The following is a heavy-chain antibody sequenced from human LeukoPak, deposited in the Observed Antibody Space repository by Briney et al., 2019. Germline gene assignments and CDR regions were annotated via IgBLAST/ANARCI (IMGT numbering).Heavy chain of an antibody. CDR2: IYYSGST. V-gene: IGHV4-31*03. D-gene: IGHD4-17*01. Sequence: SETLSLTCTVSGGSISSGGYYRSWIRQHPGKGLEWIGYIYYSGSTYYSPSLKSRVTISVDTSKNQFSLKLSSVTAADTAVYYCASLTTGILLLDYWGQGTLVTVSS. J-gene: IGHJ4*02. CDR3: ASLTTGILLLDY. CDR1: GGSISSGGYY.